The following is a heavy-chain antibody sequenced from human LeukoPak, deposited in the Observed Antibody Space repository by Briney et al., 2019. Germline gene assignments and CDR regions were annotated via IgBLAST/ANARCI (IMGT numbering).Heavy chain of an antibody. V-gene: IGHV3-23*01. J-gene: IGHJ6*03. D-gene: IGHD3-10*01. CDR1: GFTFSSYA. Sequence: PGGSLRLSCAASGFTFSSYAMSWVRQAPGKGLEWVSAISGSGGSTYYADSVKGRFTISRDNSKNTLYLQMNSLGAEDTAVYYCARQHYSNNYYYYYMDVWGKGTTVTVSS. CDR2: ISGSGGST. CDR3: ARQHYSNNYYYYYMDV.